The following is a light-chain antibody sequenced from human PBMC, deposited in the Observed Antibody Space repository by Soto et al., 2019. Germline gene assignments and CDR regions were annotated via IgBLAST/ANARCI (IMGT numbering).Light chain of an antibody. V-gene: IGLV1-44*01. CDR2: NND. CDR3: AACDDSLKGVV. CDR1: SSNIGGNP. J-gene: IGLJ2*01. Sequence: QSVLTQPPSSSGAPGQSVTISCSGSSSNIGGNPVNWYQHLPEMSPKLLIYNNDRRPSGVTDRFSGSKFGTSVSLAISGLESGDADSYYCAACDDSLKGVVSGGGPKLTVL.